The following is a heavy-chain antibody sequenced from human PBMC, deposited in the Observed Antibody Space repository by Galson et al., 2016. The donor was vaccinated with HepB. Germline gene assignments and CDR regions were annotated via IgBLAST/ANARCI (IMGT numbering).Heavy chain of an antibody. V-gene: IGHV3-11*04. CDR1: GFTFSDYY. D-gene: IGHD5-12*01. CDR2: ISSSGSPI. CDR3: ARGYSAYGAGDYYYGMDV. J-gene: IGHJ6*02. Sequence: SLRLSCAASGFTFSDYYMSWIRQAPGKGLEWVSYISSSGSPIYYADSVKGRFTISRDNGKNSLYLQMNSLRAEDTALYYCARGYSAYGAGDYYYGMDVWGHGTTVTVSS.